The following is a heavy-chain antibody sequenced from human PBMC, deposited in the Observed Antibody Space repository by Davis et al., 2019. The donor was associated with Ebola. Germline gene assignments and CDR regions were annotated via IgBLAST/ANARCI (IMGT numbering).Heavy chain of an antibody. CDR3: ARRGYYYYYYGMDV. V-gene: IGHV4-34*01. Sequence: SETLSLTCAVYGGSFSDYYWSWIRQPPGKGLEWIGEINHSGSTNYNPSLKSRVTISVDTSKNQFSLKLSSVTAADTAVYYCARRGYYYYYYGMDVWGQGTTVTVSS. CDR2: INHSGST. D-gene: IGHD3-16*01. J-gene: IGHJ6*02. CDR1: GGSFSDYY.